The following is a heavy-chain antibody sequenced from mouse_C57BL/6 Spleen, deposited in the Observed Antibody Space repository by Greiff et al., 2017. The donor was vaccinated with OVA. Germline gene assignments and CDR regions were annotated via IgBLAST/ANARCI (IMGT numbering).Heavy chain of an antibody. J-gene: IGHJ4*01. CDR1: GYSFTGYY. CDR2: IKPSTGGT. Sequence: VQLKESGPELVKPGASVKISCKASGYSFTGYYMNWVKQSPEKSLEWIGEIKPSTGGTTYNQKFKAKATLTVDKSSSTAYMLLKSLTSEDSAVYYCARITTVVATGAMDYWGQGTSVTVSS. CDR3: ARITTVVATGAMDY. V-gene: IGHV1-42*01. D-gene: IGHD1-1*01.